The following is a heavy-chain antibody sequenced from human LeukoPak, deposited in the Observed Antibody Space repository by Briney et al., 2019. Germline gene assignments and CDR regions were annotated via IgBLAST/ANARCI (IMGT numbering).Heavy chain of an antibody. J-gene: IGHJ4*02. Sequence: PGGSLRLSCAASGFTFNNYAMSWVRQAPGKGLEWVSGISGSGGSTYYAASVKGRFTISRDNSKNTLYLQMNSLRAEDTAVYYCAKDRLTGTTDYWGQGTLVTVSS. D-gene: IGHD1-20*01. V-gene: IGHV3-23*01. CDR2: ISGSGGST. CDR1: GFTFNNYA. CDR3: AKDRLTGTTDY.